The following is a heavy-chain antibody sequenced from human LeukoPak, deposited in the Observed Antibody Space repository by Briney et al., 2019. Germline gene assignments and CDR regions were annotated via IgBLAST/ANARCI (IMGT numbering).Heavy chain of an antibody. Sequence: GGSLRLSCAASGFTFSNYWMSWVRQAPGKGLEWVANIKQDGSEKYYVDSVKGRFTISRDNAKNSLYLQMNSLRAEDTAVYYCAGDASNWGYDYWGQGTLVTVSS. D-gene: IGHD7-27*01. CDR3: AGDASNWGYDY. J-gene: IGHJ4*02. CDR2: IKQDGSEK. V-gene: IGHV3-7*01. CDR1: GFTFSNYW.